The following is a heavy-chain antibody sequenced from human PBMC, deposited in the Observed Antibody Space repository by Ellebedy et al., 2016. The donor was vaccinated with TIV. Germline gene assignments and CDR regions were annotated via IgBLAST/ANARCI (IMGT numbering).Heavy chain of an antibody. J-gene: IGHJ6*02. CDR2: VTLSSGAT. CDR3: ARDPFGKYIRENYYYYGMDV. Sequence: AASVKVSCKASRYIFTDYYIHWVRQAPGQGLEWMGWVTLSSGATNYARTFQGRVTMTRDTSINTAYMELRGLRSDDTAVYYCARDPFGKYIRENYYYYGMDVWGLGTTVTVSS. D-gene: IGHD3-10*01. CDR1: RYIFTDYY. V-gene: IGHV1-2*02.